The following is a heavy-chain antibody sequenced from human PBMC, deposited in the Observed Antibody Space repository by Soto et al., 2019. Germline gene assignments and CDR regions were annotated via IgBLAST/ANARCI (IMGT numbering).Heavy chain of an antibody. CDR2: INHSGTT. CDR3: ARGGDTGSWYYFQY. D-gene: IGHD6-13*01. J-gene: IGHJ4*02. Sequence: SSETLSLTCAVYRGSFSGYYWSWIRQPPGKGLEWIGEINHSGTTNYNPSLKSRVTLSVDTSKNQFSLELNSVTAADTAVYYCARGGDTGSWYYFQYWGKGSLVTVSS. V-gene: IGHV4-34*01. CDR1: RGSFSGYY.